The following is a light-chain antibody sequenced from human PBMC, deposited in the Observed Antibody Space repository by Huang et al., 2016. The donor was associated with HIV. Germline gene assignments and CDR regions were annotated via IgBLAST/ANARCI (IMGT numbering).Light chain of an antibody. Sequence: EIMMTQSPATLSVSPGGRATLSCRASQNVRNNLAWYQQKTGQAPRRLIYDTSTRASGIPARFSGSGSGTESTLTISGLQSEDFAIYYCQQYDNWPPGLTFGGGTKVEI. CDR2: DTS. J-gene: IGKJ4*01. CDR1: QNVRNN. V-gene: IGKV3D-15*01. CDR3: QQYDNWPPGLT.